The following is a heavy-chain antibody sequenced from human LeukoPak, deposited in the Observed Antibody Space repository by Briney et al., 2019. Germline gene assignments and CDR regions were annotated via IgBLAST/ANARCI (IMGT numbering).Heavy chain of an antibody. J-gene: IGHJ4*02. CDR3: AKDSVVTAILPYYFDY. CDR1: GFTFSSYG. V-gene: IGHV3-30*02. CDR2: IRYDGSNK. Sequence: GGSLRLSCAASGFTFSSYGMHWVRQAPGKGLEWVAFIRYDGSNKYYADSVKGRFTISRDNSKNTLYLQMNSLRAEDTAVYYCAKDSVVTAILPYYFDYWGQGTLVTVSS. D-gene: IGHD2-21*02.